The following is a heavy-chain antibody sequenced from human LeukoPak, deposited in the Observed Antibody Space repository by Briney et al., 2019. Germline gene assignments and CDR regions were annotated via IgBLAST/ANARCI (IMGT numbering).Heavy chain of an antibody. CDR1: GFTFSDYY. V-gene: IGHV3-11*04. CDR3: AELGITMIGGV. CDR2: ISSSGSTI. Sequence: GGSLRLSCAASGFTFSDYYMNWVRQAPGKGLEWVSYISSSGSTIYYADSVKGRFTISRDNAKNSLYLQTNSLRAEDTAVYYCAELGITMIGGVWGKGTTVTISS. D-gene: IGHD3-10*02. J-gene: IGHJ6*04.